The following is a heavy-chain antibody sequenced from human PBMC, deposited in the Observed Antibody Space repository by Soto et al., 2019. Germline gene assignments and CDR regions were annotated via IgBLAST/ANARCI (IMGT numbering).Heavy chain of an antibody. Sequence: PSETLSLTCTVSGGSISSGGYYWSWIRQHPGKGLEWIGYIYYSGSTYYNPSLKSRVTISVDTSKNQFSLKLSSVTAADTALYYCDIITMTDRTDVWGQGPKVTVYS. CDR3: DIITMTDRTDV. CDR2: IYYSGST. CDR1: GGSISSGGYY. J-gene: IGHJ6*02. D-gene: IGHD3-22*01. V-gene: IGHV4-31*03.